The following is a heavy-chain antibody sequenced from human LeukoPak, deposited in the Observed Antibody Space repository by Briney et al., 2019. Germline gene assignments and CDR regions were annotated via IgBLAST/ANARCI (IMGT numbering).Heavy chain of an antibody. J-gene: IGHJ3*02. D-gene: IGHD3-22*01. V-gene: IGHV3-23*01. CDR2: LSGSGTST. CDR1: GFTFSIYA. Sequence: GGSLRLSCAASGFTFSIYAMTWVRQAQGKGLEWVSALSGSGTSTYYADSVKGRFTISRDNSKNTLYLQMNSLRVEDTAVYYCAKGLYDSTHDASDIWGQGTMVTVSS. CDR3: AKGLYDSTHDASDI.